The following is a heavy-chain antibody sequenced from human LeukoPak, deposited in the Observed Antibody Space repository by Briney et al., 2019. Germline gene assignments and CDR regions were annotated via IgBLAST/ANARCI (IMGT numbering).Heavy chain of an antibody. CDR2: ISYSGSS. V-gene: IGHV4-39*07. D-gene: IGHD5-12*01. J-gene: IGHJ4*02. CDR3: ARGNLVATLYFDY. Sequence: PSETLSLTCTVSGGSIISTIYYWGWIRQSPGKGLDWIGSISYSGSSFCKPSLKSRVTIAVDTSKNQFSLSLSSVTAADTAVYYCARGNLVATLYFDYWGQGALVTVSS. CDR1: GGSIISTIYY.